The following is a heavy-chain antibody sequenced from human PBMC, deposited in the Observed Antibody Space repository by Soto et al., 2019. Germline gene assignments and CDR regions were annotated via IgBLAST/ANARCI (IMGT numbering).Heavy chain of an antibody. CDR2: ITWDGYSI. D-gene: IGHD1-26*01. Sequence: EVQLVESGGGLVHPGRSLRLSCVASGFIFDDHVMHWVRQVPGKGLEWVGHITWDGYSIGYGGSVRGRFTISRDNAKNTLYLQMNSLRPEDTALYXCXXXWXXXTSGRVDVWGQGTTVTVSS. CDR1: GFIFDDHV. CDR3: XXXWXXXTSGRVDV. V-gene: IGHV3-9*01. J-gene: IGHJ6*02.